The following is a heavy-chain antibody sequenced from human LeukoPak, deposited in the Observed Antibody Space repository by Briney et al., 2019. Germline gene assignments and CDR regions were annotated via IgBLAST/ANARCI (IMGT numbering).Heavy chain of an antibody. Sequence: SETLSLTCTVSGGSISSYYWSWIRQPPGKGLEWIGSIYGSGTSYYDPPLRSRVSISADTSKNHFSLELSSVTAADTAVYYCASVGGGSPYWGQGTLVTVSS. V-gene: IGHV4-59*08. CDR3: ASVGGGSPY. CDR1: GGSISSYY. CDR2: IYGSGTS. D-gene: IGHD3-16*01. J-gene: IGHJ4*02.